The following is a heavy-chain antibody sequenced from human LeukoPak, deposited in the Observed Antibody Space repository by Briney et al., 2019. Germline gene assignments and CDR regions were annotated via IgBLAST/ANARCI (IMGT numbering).Heavy chain of an antibody. CDR3: AKGSGYSYGYSDY. V-gene: IGHV3-23*01. D-gene: IGHD5-18*01. J-gene: IGHJ4*02. CDR2: ISGSGGNT. CDR1: GFTFSSYA. Sequence: GGSLRLSCAASGFTFSSYAMSWVRQAPGKGLEWVSAISGSGGNTFYGDSVKGRFTISRDNSKNTLYLQMNSLRAEDMAAYYCAKGSGYSYGYSDYWGQGTLVTVSS.